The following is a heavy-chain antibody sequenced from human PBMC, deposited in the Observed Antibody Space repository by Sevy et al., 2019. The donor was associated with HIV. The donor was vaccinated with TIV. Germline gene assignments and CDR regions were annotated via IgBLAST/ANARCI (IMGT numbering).Heavy chain of an antibody. Sequence: GESLKISCAASGFTFSNAWMSWVHQAPGKGLEWVGRIKSKTDGGTTDYAAPVKGRFTISRDDSKNTLYLQMNSLKTEDTAVYYCTTDRFHYYGSGSYYNSVDYWGQGTLVTVSS. D-gene: IGHD3-10*01. CDR3: TTDRFHYYGSGSYYNSVDY. CDR2: IKSKTDGGTT. V-gene: IGHV3-15*01. CDR1: GFTFSNAW. J-gene: IGHJ4*02.